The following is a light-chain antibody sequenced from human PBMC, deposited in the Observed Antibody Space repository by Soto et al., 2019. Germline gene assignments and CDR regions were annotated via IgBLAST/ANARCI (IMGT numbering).Light chain of an antibody. J-gene: IGKJ2*01. CDR2: DAL. CDR3: QQYNSWPPFT. Sequence: EIVMTQSPATLSVSPGERVTFSCRASQTVSRNVAWYQQRPGQAPRLLIFDALRRATGISDRFSGSGSGTEFTLTISSLQSEDFAVYYCQQYNSWPPFTFGLGTKVEIK. CDR1: QTVSRN. V-gene: IGKV3D-15*01.